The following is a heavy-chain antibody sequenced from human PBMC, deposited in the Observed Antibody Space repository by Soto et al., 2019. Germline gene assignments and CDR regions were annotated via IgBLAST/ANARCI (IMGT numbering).Heavy chain of an antibody. Sequence: SETLSLTCTVSGDSITSAVSYWSWVRQPPGKGLEWIGETNGGGSAFYNPSLKTRVAISLDTPKNQFSLKLSSMTAADTAVYYCARESNLHVVDYWGQGTLVTVS. V-gene: IGHV4-30-4*01. CDR1: GDSITSAVSY. J-gene: IGHJ4*02. CDR2: TNGGGSA. CDR3: ARESNLHVVDY.